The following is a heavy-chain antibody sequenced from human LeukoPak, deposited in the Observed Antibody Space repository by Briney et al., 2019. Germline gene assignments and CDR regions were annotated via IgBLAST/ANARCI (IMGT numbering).Heavy chain of an antibody. CDR3: AKDGYDSSGYYFNY. J-gene: IGHJ4*02. CDR2: ISGSGGST. Sequence: PGGSLRLSCAASGFTFSSYAMSWVRQAPGKGLEWVSGISGSGGSTYYADAVKGRFTISRDNSKNTLYLQMNSLRAEDTAVYYCAKDGYDSSGYYFNYWGQGTLVTVSS. V-gene: IGHV3-23*01. CDR1: GFTFSSYA. D-gene: IGHD3-22*01.